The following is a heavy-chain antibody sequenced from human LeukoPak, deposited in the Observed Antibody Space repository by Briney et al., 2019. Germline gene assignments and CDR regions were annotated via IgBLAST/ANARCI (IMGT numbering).Heavy chain of an antibody. CDR1: GYSFTSYW. CDR3: ARIQGIAAADIRNYYFDY. J-gene: IGHJ4*02. Sequence: GESLKISCKGSGYSFTSYWIGWVRQMPGKGLEWMGIIYPGDSDTRYSPSFQGQVTISADKSISPAYLQWSSLKASDTAMYYCARIQGIAAADIRNYYFDYWGQGTLVTVSS. CDR2: IYPGDSDT. V-gene: IGHV5-51*01. D-gene: IGHD6-13*01.